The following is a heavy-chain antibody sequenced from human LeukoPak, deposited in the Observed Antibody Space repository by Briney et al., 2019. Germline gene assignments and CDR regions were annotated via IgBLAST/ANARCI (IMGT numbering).Heavy chain of an antibody. Sequence: PGGSLRLSCAASGFTFSSYAMHWVRQAPGKGLEWVAVISYDGSNKYYADSVKGRFTISRDSAKNSLYLQMNSLRAEDTALYYCAKALDDFWSGYGYWGQGTLVTVSS. CDR1: GFTFSSYA. D-gene: IGHD3-3*01. CDR3: AKALDDFWSGYGY. V-gene: IGHV3-30-3*01. CDR2: ISYDGSNK. J-gene: IGHJ4*02.